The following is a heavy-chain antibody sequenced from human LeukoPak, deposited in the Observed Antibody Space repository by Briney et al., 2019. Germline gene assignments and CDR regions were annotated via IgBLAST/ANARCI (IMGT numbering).Heavy chain of an antibody. CDR2: ISHSGSTI. J-gene: IGHJ4*01. Sequence: GGSLRLSCVVSGYMFSDYYMSWIRQTPERGLEWLSYISHSGSTIYYADSVKGRFTVSRDNGENSLYLQMNSLRVEDTALYYCATYGSGSGTFFDSWGQGTLVTVSS. CDR1: GYMFSDYY. CDR3: ATYGSGSGTFFDS. D-gene: IGHD3-10*01. V-gene: IGHV3-11*04.